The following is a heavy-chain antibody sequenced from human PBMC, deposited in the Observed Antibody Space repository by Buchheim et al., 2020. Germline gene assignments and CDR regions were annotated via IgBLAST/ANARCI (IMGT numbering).Heavy chain of an antibody. CDR2: IYYSGST. Sequence: QVQLQESGPGLVKPSQTLSLTCTVSGGSISSGGYYWSWIRQHPGKGLEWIGYIYYSGSTYYNPSLKSLFTISVDPSKNQFSLKLSSVTAADTAVYYCARYRRIRFLEWLWGFDPWGQGTL. D-gene: IGHD3-3*01. CDR1: GGSISSGGYY. CDR3: ARYRRIRFLEWLWGFDP. J-gene: IGHJ5*02. V-gene: IGHV4-31*01.